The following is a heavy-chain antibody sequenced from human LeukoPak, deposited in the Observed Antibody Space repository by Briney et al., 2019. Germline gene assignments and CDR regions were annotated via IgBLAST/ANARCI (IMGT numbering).Heavy chain of an antibody. V-gene: IGHV1-46*01. D-gene: IGHD1-7*01. Sequence: GASVNVSCKASGYTFTIYYMHWVRQAPGQGLEWMGIINPSGGSTSYAQNFQGRVTMARDTSTSTVYMELSSLRSDDTAVYYCARGYNWNYGWFDPWGQGTLVTVSS. CDR1: GYTFTIYY. J-gene: IGHJ5*02. CDR3: ARGYNWNYGWFDP. CDR2: INPSGGST.